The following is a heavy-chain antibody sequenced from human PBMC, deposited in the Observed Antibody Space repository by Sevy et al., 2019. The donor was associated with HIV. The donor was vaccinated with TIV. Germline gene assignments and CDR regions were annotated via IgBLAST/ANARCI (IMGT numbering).Heavy chain of an antibody. CDR1: GGSISSYY. CDR2: IYTSGST. J-gene: IGHJ4*02. D-gene: IGHD5-12*01. Sequence: SDTLSLTCTVSGGSISSYYWSWIRQPAGKGLEWIGRIYTSGSTNYNPSLKSRVTMSVDTSKNQFSLKLSSVTAADTAVYYCARDTIAGYSGYDFDYWGQGTLVTVSS. CDR3: ARDTIAGYSGYDFDY. V-gene: IGHV4-4*07.